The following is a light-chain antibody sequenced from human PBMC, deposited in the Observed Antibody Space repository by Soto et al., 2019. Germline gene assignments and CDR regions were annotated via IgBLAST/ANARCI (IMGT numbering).Light chain of an antibody. CDR2: KVS. CDR3: QQYNTNSWT. J-gene: IGKJ1*01. V-gene: IGKV1-5*03. CDR1: QNINTW. Sequence: DIQMTQSPSTLSASVGDRVTITCRASQNINTWLAWFQQKPGKAPKLLIYKVSNLESGVPSRFSGSGSETEFTITISSLQPDDFATYYCQQYNTNSWTFGQGTKVEIK.